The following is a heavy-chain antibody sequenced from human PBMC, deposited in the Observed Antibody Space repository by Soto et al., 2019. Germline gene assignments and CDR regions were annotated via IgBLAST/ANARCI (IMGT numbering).Heavy chain of an antibody. V-gene: IGHV2-5*02. CDR2: IYWDDDK. J-gene: IGHJ6*02. CDR3: APIYTHYYYGMDV. Sequence: QITLKESGLTLVKPTQTLTLTCTFSGFSLSTIGVGVAWIRQPPGKALEWLALIYWDDDKRYSPSLKSRLTXNXDXXKHQVVLIMTNMDPVDTATYYCAPIYTHYYYGMDVWGQGTTVTDSS. CDR1: GFSLSTIGVG. D-gene: IGHD3-10*01.